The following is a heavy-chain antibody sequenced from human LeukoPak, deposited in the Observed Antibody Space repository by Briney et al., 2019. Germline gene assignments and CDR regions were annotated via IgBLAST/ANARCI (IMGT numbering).Heavy chain of an antibody. CDR2: MNPSGST. Sequence: SETLSLTCAVYGGSLSGYYWTWIRQTPEKGLEWIGEMNPSGSTNYNPSLKSRGTISVDTSKNQFSLELSSVTAADTAVYYCARGRQDVTMIVVVITAVSYYLDVWGKGTTVTVS. D-gene: IGHD3-22*01. CDR3: ARGRQDVTMIVVVITAVSYYLDV. V-gene: IGHV4-34*01. CDR1: GGSLSGYY. J-gene: IGHJ6*03.